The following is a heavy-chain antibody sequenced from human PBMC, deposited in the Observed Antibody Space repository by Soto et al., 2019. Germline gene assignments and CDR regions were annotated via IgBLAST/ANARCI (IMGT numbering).Heavy chain of an antibody. D-gene: IGHD3-22*01. Sequence: SETLSLTYAVSGGSISSGGYSWSWIRQPPGKGLEWIGYIYYSGSTNYNPSLKSRVTISVDTSKNQFSLKLSSVTAADTAVYYCAGYYDRNDAFDIWGQGTMVTVSS. CDR1: GGSISSGGYS. J-gene: IGHJ3*02. CDR3: AGYYDRNDAFDI. CDR2: IYYSGST. V-gene: IGHV4-61*08.